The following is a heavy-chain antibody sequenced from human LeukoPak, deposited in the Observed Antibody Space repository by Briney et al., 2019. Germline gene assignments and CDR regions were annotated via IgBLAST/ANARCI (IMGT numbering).Heavy chain of an antibody. D-gene: IGHD2-21*02. CDR2: IRYDGSDK. CDR3: AKGDTS. CDR1: GFNFTIYD. Sequence: GGSLRLSCAASGFNFTIYDMHWVRQAPGKGLEGVAFIRYDGSDKYYADSVKGRFTISRDNSKNTLYLQMNSLRTEDTAVYYCAKGDTSWGQGTLVTVSS. V-gene: IGHV3-30*02. J-gene: IGHJ5*02.